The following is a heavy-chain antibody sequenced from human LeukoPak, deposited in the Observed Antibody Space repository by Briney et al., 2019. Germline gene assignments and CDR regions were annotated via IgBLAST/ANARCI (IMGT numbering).Heavy chain of an antibody. J-gene: IGHJ4*02. CDR3: ARDQLGSGSYYTFDY. CDR2: ISSSGSTM. CDR1: GLTFSSYE. V-gene: IGHV3-48*03. D-gene: IGHD3-10*01. Sequence: GGSLRLSCAASGLTFSSYEMNWVRQVPGKGLEWVSYISSSGSTMYYADSVKGRFTISRDNAKNSLYLQMNSLRAEDTAVYYCARDQLGSGSYYTFDYWGQGTLVTVSS.